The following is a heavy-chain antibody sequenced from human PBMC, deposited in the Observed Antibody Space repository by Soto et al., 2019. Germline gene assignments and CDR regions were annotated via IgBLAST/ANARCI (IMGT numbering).Heavy chain of an antibody. CDR1: GFTFRNYA. CDR3: AKKGDCGSTKCYTYFDY. V-gene: IGHV3-23*01. Sequence: EVQLLESGGGLVQPGGSLRLSCAASGFTFRNYAMSWVRQAPGKGLEWVSTITYSGGNTYYADSVKGRFTISRDNSKSTLYLQMNSLRAEDTAVYYCAKKGDCGSTKCYTYFDYWGQGTLVTVSS. CDR2: ITYSGGNT. D-gene: IGHD2-2*02. J-gene: IGHJ4*02.